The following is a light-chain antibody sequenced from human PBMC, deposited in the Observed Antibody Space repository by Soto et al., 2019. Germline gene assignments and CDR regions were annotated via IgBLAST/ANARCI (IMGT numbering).Light chain of an antibody. CDR2: DAS. Sequence: DIQMTHSPSTLSASVLDMVTITCRASQSIRSLLAWYQQKPGKAPKVLIYDASSLGSGVPSRFSGSGSGTEFTLTISSLQPDDFATYFCQQYQTYSTFGQGTRLEI. J-gene: IGKJ5*01. V-gene: IGKV1-5*01. CDR1: QSIRSL. CDR3: QQYQTYST.